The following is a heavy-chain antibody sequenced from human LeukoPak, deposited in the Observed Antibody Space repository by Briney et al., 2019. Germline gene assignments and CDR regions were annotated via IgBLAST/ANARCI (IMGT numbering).Heavy chain of an antibody. J-gene: IGHJ4*02. CDR1: RYTLTELS. CDR3: ATDLIRSYYFDY. V-gene: IGHV1-24*01. Sequence: GASVKVSCKVSRYTLTELSMHWMRQAPGKGLEWMGGFDPEDGETIYAQKFQGRVTMAEDTSTDTAYMEPSSLRSEDTAVYYCATDLIRSYYFDYWGQGTLVTVSS. CDR2: FDPEDGET. D-gene: IGHD3-10*01.